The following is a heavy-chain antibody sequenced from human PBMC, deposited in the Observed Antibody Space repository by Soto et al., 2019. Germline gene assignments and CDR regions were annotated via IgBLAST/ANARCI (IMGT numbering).Heavy chain of an antibody. Sequence: PSETLSLTCTVSGGSISSYYWNWIRQPPGEGLEWIGYVYSSGYTSYNPSLKSRVTTPMHTSKNHFSLRLTSVTAADTAVYYCARMGPSYCSPGTCYSEGVWIDYWGQGTLVTVSS. CDR3: ARMGPSYCSPGTCYSEGVWIDY. D-gene: IGHD2-15*01. CDR2: VYSSGYT. J-gene: IGHJ4*02. V-gene: IGHV4-59*01. CDR1: GGSISSYY.